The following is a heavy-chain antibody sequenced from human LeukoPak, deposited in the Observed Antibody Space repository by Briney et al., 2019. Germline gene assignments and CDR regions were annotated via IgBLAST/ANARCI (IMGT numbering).Heavy chain of an antibody. Sequence: SETLSLTCTVSGGSISTYYWSWIRQPPGKGLEWIGYIYYSGSTSYNPSLKSRVTISVDTSKNQFSLKLSSVTAADTAVYYCARSGPRKYCSGGSCYSDPFGYWGQGTLVTVSS. CDR2: IYYSGST. V-gene: IGHV4-59*12. CDR3: ARSGPRKYCSGGSCYSDPFGY. J-gene: IGHJ4*02. D-gene: IGHD2-15*01. CDR1: GGSISTYY.